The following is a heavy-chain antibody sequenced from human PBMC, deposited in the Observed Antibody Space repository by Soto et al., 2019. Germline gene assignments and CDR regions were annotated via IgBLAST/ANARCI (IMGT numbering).Heavy chain of an antibody. CDR2: IIPMFVIA. V-gene: IGHV1-69*08. J-gene: IGHJ6*02. Sequence: QVQLVQSGAEVKKPGSSVKVSCKGSGGTFNRYTITWVRQAPGQGLEWMGRIIPMFVIASYAQNFHGRVTITEDKSTSKAYMELSSLRSEDTDVYYCARDSGRSDVVPDAISAMDVWGQGTTVTVSS. D-gene: IGHD2-2*01. CDR3: ARDSGRSDVVPDAISAMDV. CDR1: GGTFNRYT.